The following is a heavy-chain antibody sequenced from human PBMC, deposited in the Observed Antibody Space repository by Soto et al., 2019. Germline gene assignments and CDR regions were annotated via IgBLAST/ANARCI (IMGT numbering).Heavy chain of an antibody. V-gene: IGHV1-8*01. D-gene: IGHD3-3*01. CDR2: MNPNSGNT. CDR3: RRAGYYDFWSGYRGMDV. CDR1: GYTFTSYD. Sequence: QVQLVQSGAEVKKPGASVKVSCKASGYTFTSYDINWVRQATGQGLEWRGWMNPNSGNTGYAQKFQGRVTMTRNTSISTAYMELSSLRAEDKAVYYCRRAGYYDFWSGYRGMDVCGQVTMVNASS. J-gene: IGHJ6*02.